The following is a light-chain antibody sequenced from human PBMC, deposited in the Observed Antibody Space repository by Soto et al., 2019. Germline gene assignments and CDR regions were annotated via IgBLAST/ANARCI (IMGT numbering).Light chain of an antibody. Sequence: EIVLTQSPATLSLSPGERATLSCRASQSVSSYLAWYQQKPGQAPRLLIYDASNRATGIPARFSGSGSGTDFTITISSLEPEDFAVYYCQQRSNWRAAFGPGTKVDIK. CDR3: QQRSNWRAA. V-gene: IGKV3-11*01. J-gene: IGKJ3*01. CDR1: QSVSSY. CDR2: DAS.